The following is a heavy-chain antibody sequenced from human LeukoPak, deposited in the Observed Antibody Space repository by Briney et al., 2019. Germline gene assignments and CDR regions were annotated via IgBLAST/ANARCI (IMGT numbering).Heavy chain of an antibody. D-gene: IGHD3-16*01. Sequence: VSVTVSCKASGYTFTSYGISWVRQAPGQGLEWMGWISAYNGNTNYAQKLQGRVTMTTDTSTSTAYMELRSLRSDDTAVYYCARDYRVSWGTTDYFDYWGQGTLVTVSS. J-gene: IGHJ4*02. CDR3: ARDYRVSWGTTDYFDY. V-gene: IGHV1-18*01. CDR2: ISAYNGNT. CDR1: GYTFTSYG.